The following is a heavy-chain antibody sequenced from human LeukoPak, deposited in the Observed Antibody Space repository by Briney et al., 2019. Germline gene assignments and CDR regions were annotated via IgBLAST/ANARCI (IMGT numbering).Heavy chain of an antibody. Sequence: GGSLRLSCAASGFTVSSNYMSWVRQAPGKGLEWVSVIYSGGSTYYADSVRGRFTISRDKSKNTLYLQMNSLRAEDTAVYYCARARKEYSSSSASYFDYWGQGTLVTVSS. V-gene: IGHV3-53*01. CDR3: ARARKEYSSSSASYFDY. CDR2: IYSGGST. D-gene: IGHD6-6*01. CDR1: GFTVSSNY. J-gene: IGHJ4*02.